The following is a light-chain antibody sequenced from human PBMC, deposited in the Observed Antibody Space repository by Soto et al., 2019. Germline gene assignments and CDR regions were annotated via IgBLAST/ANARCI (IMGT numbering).Light chain of an antibody. V-gene: IGLV1-40*01. CDR2: GQS. CDR3: QSYDRSLSGYV. J-gene: IGLJ1*01. Sequence: QSVLTQPPSVSGAPGQRVTISCTGSSSNIGADYDVHWYQQLPGTAPKLVIYGQSNRPSGVPDRFSGPKSGTSASLAITGLQAEDEADYYCQSYDRSLSGYVFGTGTKVTVL. CDR1: SSNIGADYD.